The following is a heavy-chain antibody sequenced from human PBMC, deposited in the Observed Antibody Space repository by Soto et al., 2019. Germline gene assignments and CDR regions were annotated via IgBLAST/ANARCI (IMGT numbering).Heavy chain of an antibody. D-gene: IGHD5-18*01. CDR1: GGTFSSYA. CDR2: IIPIFGTA. J-gene: IGHJ6*02. CDR3: AREGDVDTAMVRDYYYYGMDV. Sequence: QVPLVQSGAEVKKPGSSVKVSCKASGGTFSSYAISWVRQAPGQGLEWMGGIIPIFGTANYAQKFQGRVTITADESTSTAYMELSSLRSEDTAVYYCAREGDVDTAMVRDYYYYGMDVWGQGTTVTVSS. V-gene: IGHV1-69*01.